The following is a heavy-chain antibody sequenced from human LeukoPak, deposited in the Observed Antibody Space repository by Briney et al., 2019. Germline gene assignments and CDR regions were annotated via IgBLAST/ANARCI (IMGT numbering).Heavy chain of an antibody. CDR1: GGSISSHY. D-gene: IGHD2-8*01. V-gene: IGHV4-59*11. CDR2: IYYSGST. J-gene: IGHJ4*02. CDR3: ASGVYAITYFDY. Sequence: SETLSLTCTVSGGSISSHYWSWIRQPPGKGLEWIGYIYYSGSTNYNPSLKSRVTISVDTSKNQFSLKLSSVTAADTAVYYCASGVYAITYFDYWGQGTLVTVSS.